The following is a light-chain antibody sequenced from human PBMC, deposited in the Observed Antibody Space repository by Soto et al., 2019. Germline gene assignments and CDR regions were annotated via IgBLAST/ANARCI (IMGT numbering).Light chain of an antibody. V-gene: IGLV1-44*01. CDR2: NNN. CDR3: ATWDDSLNGWV. CDR1: SSNIGSNT. J-gene: IGLJ3*02. Sequence: QSVLTQPPSASGTPGQRVTISCSGSSSNIGSNTVNWYQQFPGTAPKLLIYNNNQWPSGVPDRFSGSKSGTSASLAISGLQSEDEADYYCATWDDSLNGWVFGGGTKVTVL.